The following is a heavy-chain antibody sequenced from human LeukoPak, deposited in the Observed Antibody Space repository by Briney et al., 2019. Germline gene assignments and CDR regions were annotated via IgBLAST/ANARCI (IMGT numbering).Heavy chain of an antibody. CDR1: GFTFSSYA. CDR2: ISYDGSNK. CDR3: ASPRSYYYDSSGYFPFDY. Sequence: GGSLRLSCAASGFTFSSYAMHWVRQAPGKGLEWVAVISYDGSNKYYADSVKGRFTISRDNSKNTLYLQMNSLRAEDTAVYYCASPRSYYYDSSGYFPFDYWGRGTLVTVSS. V-gene: IGHV3-30*04. J-gene: IGHJ4*02. D-gene: IGHD3-22*01.